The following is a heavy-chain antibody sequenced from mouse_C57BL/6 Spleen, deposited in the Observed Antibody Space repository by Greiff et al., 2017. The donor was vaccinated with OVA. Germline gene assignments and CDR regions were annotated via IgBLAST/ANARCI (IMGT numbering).Heavy chain of an antibody. CDR3: ARGGYYGSNPWFAY. D-gene: IGHD1-1*01. J-gene: IGHJ3*01. V-gene: IGHV1-63*01. CDR2: IYPGGGYT. Sequence: VKLQESGAELVRPGTSVKMSCKASGYTFTNYWIGWAKQRPGHGLEWIGDIYPGGGYTNYNEKFKGKATLTADKSSSTAYMQFSSLTSEDSAIYYCARGGYYGSNPWFAYWGQGTLVTVSA. CDR1: GYTFTNYW.